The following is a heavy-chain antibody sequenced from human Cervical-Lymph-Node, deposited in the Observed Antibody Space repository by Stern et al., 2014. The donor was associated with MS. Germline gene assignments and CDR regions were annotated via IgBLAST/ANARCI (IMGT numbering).Heavy chain of an antibody. D-gene: IGHD2-15*01. J-gene: IGHJ6*02. CDR1: GGTFNVYA. CDR2: IIPIFGTA. Sequence: QVKLVQSGAEVKKPGSSVKVSCQASGGTFNVYAINWLRQAPGQGLEWMGGIIPIFGTANYAQKFQGRVTITADESTRTSSMQLSSLRSNDTAVYYCARDGRHRDNYGLDVWGQGTTVIVSS. CDR3: ARDGRHRDNYGLDV. V-gene: IGHV1-69*01.